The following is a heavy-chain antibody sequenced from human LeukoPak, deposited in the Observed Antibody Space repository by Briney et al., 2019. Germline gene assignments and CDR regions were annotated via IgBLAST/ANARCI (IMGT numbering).Heavy chain of an antibody. CDR1: GFTFSSYA. CDR2: ISYDGSNK. J-gene: IGHJ4*02. D-gene: IGHD3-16*01. CDR3: ARGGGVGHLAWANYYFDY. V-gene: IGHV3-30-3*01. Sequence: PGGSLRLSCAASGFTFSSYAMHWVRQAPGKGLEWVAVISYDGSNKYHADSVKGRFTISRDNSKNTLYLQMNSLRAEDTAVYYCARGGGVGHLAWANYYFDYWGQGTLVTVSS.